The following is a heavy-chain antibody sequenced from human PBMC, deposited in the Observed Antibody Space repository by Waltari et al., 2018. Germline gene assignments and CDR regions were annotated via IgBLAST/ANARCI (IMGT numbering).Heavy chain of an antibody. Sequence: QVQLVQSGAEVKKPGSSVKVSCKASGGTFSSYAISWVRQAPGQGLEWMGRLIPILGTANYAQKVQGRVTITADKSTSTAYMELSSLRSEDTAVYYCARRPIDSGRYSHYYYYGMDVWGQGTTVTVSS. CDR1: GGTFSSYA. J-gene: IGHJ6*02. CDR2: LIPILGTA. CDR3: ARRPIDSGRYSHYYYYGMDV. V-gene: IGHV1-69*08. D-gene: IGHD1-26*01.